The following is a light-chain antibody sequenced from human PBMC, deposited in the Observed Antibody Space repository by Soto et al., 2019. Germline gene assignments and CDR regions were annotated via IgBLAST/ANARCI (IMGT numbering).Light chain of an antibody. CDR2: KAS. CDR1: QSINTW. Sequence: DIQMTQSPSTLSASVGDRVTITCRASQSINTWLAWYQLKPGRAPKLLISKASTSESGVSSRFSGSGSGTEFTLTISSLQPDDFATYYCQQYQTYSQFGQGTKVEIK. J-gene: IGKJ1*01. CDR3: QQYQTYSQ. V-gene: IGKV1-5*03.